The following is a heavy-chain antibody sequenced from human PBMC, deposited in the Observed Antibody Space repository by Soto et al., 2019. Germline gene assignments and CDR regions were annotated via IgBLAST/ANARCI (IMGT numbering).Heavy chain of an antibody. CDR2: ISAYNGNT. Sequence: ASVKVSCKASGYTFTSYGISWVRQAPGQGLEWMGWISAYNGNTNYAQKLQGRVTMTTDTSTSTAYMELRSLRSDDTAVYYCARDLKAAAGPTHSLNYWGQGTLVTVSS. V-gene: IGHV1-18*01. J-gene: IGHJ4*02. CDR1: GYTFTSYG. D-gene: IGHD6-13*01. CDR3: ARDLKAAAGPTHSLNY.